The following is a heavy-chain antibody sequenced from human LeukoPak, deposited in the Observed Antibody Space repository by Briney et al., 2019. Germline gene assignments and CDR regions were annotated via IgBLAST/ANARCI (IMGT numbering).Heavy chain of an antibody. CDR1: GFPFSSYA. V-gene: IGHV3-23*01. Sequence: GGSLRPSCAALGFPFSSYALSWVRQAPGKGLGWVSAISGSGGSTYYADSVKGRFTISRDNSKNTLYLQMNSLRAEDTAVYYCAKKGPTLPSSDYWGQGTLVTVSS. D-gene: IGHD1-26*01. CDR3: AKKGPTLPSSDY. J-gene: IGHJ4*02. CDR2: ISGSGGST.